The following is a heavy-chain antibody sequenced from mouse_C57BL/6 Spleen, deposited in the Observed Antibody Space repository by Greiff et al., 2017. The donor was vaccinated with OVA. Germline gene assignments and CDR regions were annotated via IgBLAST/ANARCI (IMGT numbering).Heavy chain of an antibody. Sequence: EVQLVESGGGLVQPGGSLSLSCAASGFTFTDYYMSWVRQPPGKALEWLGFIRNKANGYTTEYSASVKGRFTISRDNSQSILYLQMNALRAEDSATYYCARYIYGYSYYAMDYWGQGTSVTVSS. D-gene: IGHD2-2*01. CDR2: IRNKANGYTT. V-gene: IGHV7-3*01. CDR1: GFTFTDYY. J-gene: IGHJ4*01. CDR3: ARYIYGYSYYAMDY.